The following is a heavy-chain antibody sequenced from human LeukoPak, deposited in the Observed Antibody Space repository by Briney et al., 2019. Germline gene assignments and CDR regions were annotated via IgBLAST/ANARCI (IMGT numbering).Heavy chain of an antibody. D-gene: IGHD6-13*01. CDR2: IKKDGSEK. CDR1: GFTVSSNY. CDR3: ARVLDGSSSWYYDY. J-gene: IGHJ4*02. Sequence: GGSLRLSCAASGFTVSSNYMSWVRQAPGKGLEWVANIKKDGSEKYYVDSVKGRFTISRDNAKNSLYLQMNSLRAEDTAVYYCARVLDGSSSWYYDYWGQGTLVTVSS. V-gene: IGHV3-7*01.